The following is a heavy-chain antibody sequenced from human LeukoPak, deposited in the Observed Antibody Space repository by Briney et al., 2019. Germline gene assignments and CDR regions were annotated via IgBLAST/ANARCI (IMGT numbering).Heavy chain of an antibody. CDR1: GLTFSTYG. J-gene: IGHJ6*02. CDR3: AKNPISGPQKHYYYGLDV. V-gene: IGHV3-30*18. D-gene: IGHD6-19*01. Sequence: GGSLRLSCVASGLTFSTYGMHWVRQAPGKGLEWVAVISPDGSKTDSLESVKGRFTVSRDNSNNTLYLQINSVKAEDTAVYFCAKNPISGPQKHYYYGLDVWGQGTSVTVSS. CDR2: ISPDGSKT.